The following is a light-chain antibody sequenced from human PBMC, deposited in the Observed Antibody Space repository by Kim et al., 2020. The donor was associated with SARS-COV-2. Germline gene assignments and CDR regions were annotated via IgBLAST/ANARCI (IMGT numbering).Light chain of an antibody. CDR2: DVS. CDR1: SSDVGGYNY. V-gene: IGLV2-14*03. J-gene: IGLJ1*01. Sequence: LTQPASVSGSPGQSITISCTGTSSDVGGYNYVSWYQQHPGKAPKLMIYDVSNRPSGVSNRFSGSKSGNTASLTISGLQAEDEADYYCSSYTSSSSYVFGTGTKVTVL. CDR3: SSYTSSSSYV.